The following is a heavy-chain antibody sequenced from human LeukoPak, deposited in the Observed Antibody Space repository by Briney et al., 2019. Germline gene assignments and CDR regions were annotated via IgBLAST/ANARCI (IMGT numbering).Heavy chain of an antibody. D-gene: IGHD3-10*01. CDR1: RYTFTGYY. CDR2: INPNSGVT. CDR3: ARGGGFDDY. J-gene: IGHJ4*02. Sequence: ASVKVSCKASRYTFTGYYMHWVRQAPGQGLEWMGWINPNSGVTDYAQNFQGRVTMTTDTSTSTAYMELRSLRSDDTAVYYCARGGGFDDYWGQGTLSPSPQ. V-gene: IGHV1-2*02.